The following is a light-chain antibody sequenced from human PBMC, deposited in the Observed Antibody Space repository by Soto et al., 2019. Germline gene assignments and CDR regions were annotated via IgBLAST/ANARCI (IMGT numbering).Light chain of an antibody. CDR3: QQYGSSPT. CDR2: GTS. V-gene: IGKV3-20*01. J-gene: IGKJ1*01. CDR1: QSVSGSC. Sequence: EIVLTQSPGTLSLSPGERATLSCRASQSVSGSCLAWYQQKPGQAPRLLVYGTSSRATGIPDRFSGSGSGKDFTLTINRLEPEDFAVYYCQQYGSSPTFGQGTKVEIK.